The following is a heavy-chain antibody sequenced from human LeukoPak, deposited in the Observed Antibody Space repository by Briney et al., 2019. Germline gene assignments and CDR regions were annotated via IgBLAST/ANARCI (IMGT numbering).Heavy chain of an antibody. CDR2: TNHSGST. D-gene: IGHD3-10*01. CDR3: ARGRMVRGVIGYYYYYGMDF. J-gene: IGHJ6*02. Sequence: PSETLSLTCAVYGWSFSGYYWSWIRQPPGKGLDWIGETNHSGSTNYNPSLKSRVTISVDTSKNQFSLKLSSVTATDTAVYYCARGRMVRGVIGYYYYYGMDFWGQGTTVTVSS. V-gene: IGHV4-34*01. CDR1: GWSFSGYY.